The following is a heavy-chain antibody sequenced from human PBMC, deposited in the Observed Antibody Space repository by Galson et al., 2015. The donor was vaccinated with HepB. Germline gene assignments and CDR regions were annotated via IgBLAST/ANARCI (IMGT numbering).Heavy chain of an antibody. Sequence: SVKVSCKASGYTFTSDHIHWVRQAPGQGLQWMGIINPSGGSTYYAQKFQGRFTMTRDTSTGTVYMELSSLISEDTAVYYCARGSGITMVRGVTWFDPWGQGTLVTVSS. CDR3: ARGSGITMVRGVTWFDP. CDR1: GYTFTSDH. J-gene: IGHJ5*02. V-gene: IGHV1-46*01. CDR2: INPSGGST. D-gene: IGHD3-10*01.